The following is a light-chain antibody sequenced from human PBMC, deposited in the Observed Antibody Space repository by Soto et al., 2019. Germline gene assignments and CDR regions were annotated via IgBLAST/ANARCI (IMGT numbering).Light chain of an antibody. J-gene: IGLJ3*02. CDR3: QTWGTGTWV. V-gene: IGLV4-69*01. CDR2: LNSDGSH. Sequence: QSVLTQSPSASASLRASVKLTCTLSSGHSSYAIAWHQQQPEKGPRYLMKLNSDGSHSKGDGIPDRFSGSSSGAERYLTISSLQSEDEADYYCQTWGTGTWVFGGGTKRTVL. CDR1: SGHSSYA.